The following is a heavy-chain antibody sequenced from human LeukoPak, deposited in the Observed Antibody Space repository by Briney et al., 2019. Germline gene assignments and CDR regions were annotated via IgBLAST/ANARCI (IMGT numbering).Heavy chain of an antibody. CDR2: INHSGST. J-gene: IGHJ4*02. CDR3: ARGPTADY. CDR1: GRSFSGYY. Sequence: SDTLSLTCAVYGRSFSGYYWSWIRQPPGKGLEWIGEINHSGSTNYNPPLKSRVTISVDTSKNQFSLKLSSVTAADTAVYYCARGPTADYWGQGNLVPVSS. V-gene: IGHV4-34*01. D-gene: IGHD1-1*01.